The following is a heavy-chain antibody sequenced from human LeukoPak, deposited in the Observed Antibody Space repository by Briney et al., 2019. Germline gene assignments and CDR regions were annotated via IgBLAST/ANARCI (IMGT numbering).Heavy chain of an antibody. CDR1: GGFSSLYH. Sequence: SETLSLPCAVNGGFSSLYHALGIRQPPGKGLEWIGESDDSGSTNYNPSLKSRVTISVDTSKKQLSLKLSYVTAADTAMYYCASYYEFWKGKDYWGQGILVTVSS. CDR2: SDDSGST. D-gene: IGHD3-3*01. CDR3: ASYYEFWKGKDY. V-gene: IGHV4-34*01. J-gene: IGHJ4*02.